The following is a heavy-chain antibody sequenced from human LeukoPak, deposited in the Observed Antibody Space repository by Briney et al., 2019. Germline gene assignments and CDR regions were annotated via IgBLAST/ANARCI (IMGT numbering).Heavy chain of an antibody. CDR3: ASVSTGYMNWNVPTFNWFDP. CDR1: GGTFSSYA. D-gene: IGHD1-1*01. V-gene: IGHV1-69*13. Sequence: SVKVSCKASGGTFSSYAISWVRQAPGQGLEWMGGIIPIFGTANYAQKFQGRVTITADESTRTASMGLSSLRSEDAAVYYCASVSTGYMNWNVPTFNWFDPWGQGTLVTVSS. J-gene: IGHJ5*02. CDR2: IIPIFGTA.